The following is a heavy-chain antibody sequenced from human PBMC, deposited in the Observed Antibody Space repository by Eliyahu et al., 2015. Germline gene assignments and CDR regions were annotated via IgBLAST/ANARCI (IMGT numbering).Heavy chain of an antibody. CDR2: ISYDGSNK. V-gene: IGHV3-30-3*01. J-gene: IGHJ4*02. CDR1: SYA. D-gene: IGHD6-6*01. Sequence: SYAMHWVRQAPGKGLEWVAVISYDGSNKYYADSVKGRFTISRDNSKNTLYLQMNSLRAEDTAVYYCVNSFNNEYSSSNFDYWGQGTLVTVSS. CDR3: VNSFNNEYSSSNFDY.